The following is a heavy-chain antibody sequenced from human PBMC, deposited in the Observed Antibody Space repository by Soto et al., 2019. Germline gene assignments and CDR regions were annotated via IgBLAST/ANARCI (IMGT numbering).Heavy chain of an antibody. D-gene: IGHD3-22*01. CDR2: INHSGST. Sequence: SESLSLTCAVYGGSFSGYYWSWISQPPGKRLEWIGEINHSGSTNYNPSLKSRVTISVDTSKNQFSLKLSSVTAADTAVYYCARVYGSSAYLHFDYWAKGTLVTVSS. CDR1: GGSFSGYY. CDR3: ARVYGSSAYLHFDY. V-gene: IGHV4-34*01. J-gene: IGHJ4*02.